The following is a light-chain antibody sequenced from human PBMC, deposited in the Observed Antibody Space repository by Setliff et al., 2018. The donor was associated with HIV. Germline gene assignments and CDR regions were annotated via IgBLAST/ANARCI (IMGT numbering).Light chain of an antibody. CDR2: DVS. CDR1: SSDVGGYQQ. J-gene: IGLJ1*01. V-gene: IGLV2-11*01. Sequence: QSALTQPRSVSGSPGQSVTISCTGTSSDVGGYQQVSWYQQHPGKAPKVMIYDVSRRPSGVPDRFSGSKSGNTASLTISGLQAEDEADYYCCSYAGSYRDVFGTGTKGTVL. CDR3: CSYAGSYRDV.